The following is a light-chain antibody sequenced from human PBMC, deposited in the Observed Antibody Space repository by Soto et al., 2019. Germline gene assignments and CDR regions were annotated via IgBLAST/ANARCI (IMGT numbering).Light chain of an antibody. J-gene: IGKJ1*01. V-gene: IGKV1-17*01. CDR3: QQYNSYS. Sequence: IQMTQSPSSLSAYVGDGVNIXCRASHGIRNNVDWYEQKPWTAHKGLIYHASNLQSGVPSRFSGSVSGTECTLTISSLQPDDFATDYCQQYNSYSFGQGTKVDIK. CDR2: HAS. CDR1: HGIRNN.